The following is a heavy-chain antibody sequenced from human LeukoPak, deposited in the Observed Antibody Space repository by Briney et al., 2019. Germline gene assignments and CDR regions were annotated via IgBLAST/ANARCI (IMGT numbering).Heavy chain of an antibody. Sequence: ASVKVSCKASGYTFTGYYMHWVRQAPGQGLEWMGWINPNSGGTNYAQKFQGRVTMTRDTSISTAYMELSRLRPDDTAVYYCARDADNTPHRPYYYYGMDVWGQGTTVTVSS. CDR2: INPNSGGT. J-gene: IGHJ6*02. CDR1: GYTFTGYY. V-gene: IGHV1-2*02. CDR3: ARDADNTPHRPYYYYGMDV. D-gene: IGHD2-2*02.